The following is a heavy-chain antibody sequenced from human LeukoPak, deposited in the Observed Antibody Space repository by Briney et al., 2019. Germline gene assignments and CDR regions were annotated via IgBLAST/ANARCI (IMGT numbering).Heavy chain of an antibody. V-gene: IGHV3-48*01. CDR3: ARVSLYHYYMDV. Sequence: HPGGSLRLSCAATGFTVSSNYMSWVRQAPGKGLEWVSYITRSSDVIYYADSVKGRFTVSRDNAKNSLFLQMNSLRAEDMAVYYCARVSLYHYYMDVWGKGTTVTVSS. J-gene: IGHJ6*03. CDR1: GFTVSSNY. CDR2: ITRSSDVI.